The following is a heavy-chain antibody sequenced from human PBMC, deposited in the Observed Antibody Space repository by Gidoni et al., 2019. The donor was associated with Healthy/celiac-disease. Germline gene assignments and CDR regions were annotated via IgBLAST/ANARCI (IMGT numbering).Heavy chain of an antibody. CDR1: GYTFTGYY. CDR2: INPNSGGT. D-gene: IGHD2-2*01. Sequence: QVQLVQSGAEVKKPGASVKVSCKASGYTFTGYYMHWVRQAPGQGLEWMGWINPNSGGTNYAQKFQGRVTMTRDTSISTAYMELSRLRSDDTAVYYCARDLVVVPAANNARDYWGQGTLVTVSS. CDR3: ARDLVVVPAANNARDY. V-gene: IGHV1-2*02. J-gene: IGHJ4*02.